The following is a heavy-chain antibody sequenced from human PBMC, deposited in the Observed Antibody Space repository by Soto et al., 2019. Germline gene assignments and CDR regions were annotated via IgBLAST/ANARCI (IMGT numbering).Heavy chain of an antibody. V-gene: IGHV4-39*01. CDR3: ARLFSYYDSSGYFPYYYYYGMDV. CDR1: GGSISSSSYY. D-gene: IGHD3-22*01. Sequence: SETLSLTCTVSGGSISSSSYYWGWIRQPPGKGLEWIGSIYYSGSTYYNPSLKSRVTISVDTSKNQFSLKLSSVTAADTAVYYCARLFSYYDSSGYFPYYYYYGMDVWGHGTTVTVSS. CDR2: IYYSGST. J-gene: IGHJ6*02.